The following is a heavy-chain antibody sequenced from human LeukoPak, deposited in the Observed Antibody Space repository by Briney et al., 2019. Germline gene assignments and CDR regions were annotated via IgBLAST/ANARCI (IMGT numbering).Heavy chain of an antibody. J-gene: IGHJ5*02. CDR2: IYHSGST. V-gene: IGHV4-38-2*02. CDR3: ARDLTAMVRSHSWFDP. CDR1: GYSISSGYY. Sequence: SETLSLTCTVSGYSISSGYYWGWIRPPPGKGLEWIGMIYHSGSTYYNPSLKSRVTISVDTSKNQFSLKLSSVTAADTAVYYCARDLTAMVRSHSWFDPWGQGTLVTVSS. D-gene: IGHD5-18*01.